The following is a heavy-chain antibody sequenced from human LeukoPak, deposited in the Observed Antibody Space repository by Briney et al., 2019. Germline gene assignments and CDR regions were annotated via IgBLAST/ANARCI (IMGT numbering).Heavy chain of an antibody. CDR2: ISWDGGST. Sequence: GGSLRLSCAASGFTFDDYATHWVRHAPGKGLEWVSLISWDGGSTYYADSVKGRFTISRDNSKNSLYLQMNSLRAEDTALYYCAKAASPKSRRYGMDVWGKGTTVTVSS. CDR1: GFTFDDYA. J-gene: IGHJ6*04. CDR3: AKAASPKSRRYGMDV. V-gene: IGHV3-43D*04.